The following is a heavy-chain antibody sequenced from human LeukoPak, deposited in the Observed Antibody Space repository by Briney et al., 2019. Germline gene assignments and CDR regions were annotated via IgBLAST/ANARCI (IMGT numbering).Heavy chain of an antibody. CDR1: GYTFTSYD. V-gene: IGHV1-8*02. CDR2: MNPNSGNT. D-gene: IGHD3-16*01. CDR3: ARTYAYDATGDRGH. J-gene: IGHJ4*02. Sequence: ASVKVSCKASGYTFTSYDINWVRQATGQGFEWMGWMNPNSGNTGYAQKFQGRVTMTRNTSISTAYMELSSLRAEDTAVYYCARTYAYDATGDRGHWGQGTLVTVSS.